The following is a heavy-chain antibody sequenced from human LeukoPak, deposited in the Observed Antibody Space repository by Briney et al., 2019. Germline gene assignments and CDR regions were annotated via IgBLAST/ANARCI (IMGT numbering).Heavy chain of an antibody. CDR2: IKQDGSES. CDR1: GFTFSGYW. J-gene: IGHJ4*02. CDR3: ARDKWIGNY. V-gene: IGHV3-7*04. Sequence: GGSLRLSCVGSGFTFSGYWMRWVRQAPGKGLEWVASIKQDGSESYYVDSVKGRFTISRDNAKNSLYLQMNSLRAEDTAVYYCARDKWIGNYWGQGTLVTVSS. D-gene: IGHD5-12*01.